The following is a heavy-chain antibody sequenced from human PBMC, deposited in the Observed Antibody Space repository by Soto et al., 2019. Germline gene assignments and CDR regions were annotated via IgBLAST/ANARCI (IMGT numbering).Heavy chain of an antibody. CDR2: IYYSGSN. V-gene: IGHV4-61*01. Sequence: QVQLQESGPGLVKPSETLSLTCTVSGGSVSSVTYYWTWIRQPPGKGLECIGYIYYSGSNNHNPSLNSRVTISVDTSKNQFSLKLSSVTAADTAVYYCVRRITVGGTGWFAPWGRGILVTVSS. J-gene: IGHJ5*02. CDR1: GGSVSSVTYY. D-gene: IGHD6-13*01. CDR3: VRRITVGGTGWFAP.